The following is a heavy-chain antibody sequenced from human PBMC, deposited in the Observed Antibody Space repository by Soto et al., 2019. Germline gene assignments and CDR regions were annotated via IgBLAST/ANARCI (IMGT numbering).Heavy chain of an antibody. J-gene: IGHJ5*02. V-gene: IGHV1-18*01. D-gene: IGHD3-3*01. CDR3: ARDPHEFWTSYWFDP. Sequence: VASVEVSCKTSGYTFNTYGTNWVRQAPGQGLELMGWISAYDGKTTYAEKFQGRVTLTTDTSTSTAYMELRSLRSDDTAIYYCARDPHEFWTSYWFDPWGQGSPV. CDR2: ISAYDGKT. CDR1: GYTFNTYG.